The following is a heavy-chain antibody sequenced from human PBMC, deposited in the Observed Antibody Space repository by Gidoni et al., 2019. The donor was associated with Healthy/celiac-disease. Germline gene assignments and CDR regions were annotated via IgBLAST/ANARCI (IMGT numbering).Heavy chain of an antibody. CDR3: ARGNMYYGSGTSQFDY. Sequence: QVQLVESGGGLVKPGGSLRLSCSASGLPFSDYYMTWIRQAPGKGLEWVSYISSSGSTIYYADAVKGRFTISRDNAKNSLYLQMNSLRAEDTAVYYWARGNMYYGSGTSQFDYWGQGTLVTVSS. D-gene: IGHD3-10*01. CDR1: GLPFSDYY. V-gene: IGHV3-11*01. CDR2: ISSSGSTI. J-gene: IGHJ4*02.